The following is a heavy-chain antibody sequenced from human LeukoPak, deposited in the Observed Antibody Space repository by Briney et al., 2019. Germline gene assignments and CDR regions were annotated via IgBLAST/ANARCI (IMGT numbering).Heavy chain of an antibody. Sequence: PGGSLRLSCAASGFTFSSYAMSWVRQAPGKGLEWVSAVSGSGGSTYYADSEKGRFTISRDNSKNTLYLQMNSLRAEDTAVYYCAKGVDQLLSAWFDPWGQGTLVTVSS. CDR2: VSGSGGST. D-gene: IGHD2-2*01. CDR3: AKGVDQLLSAWFDP. CDR1: GFTFSSYA. V-gene: IGHV3-23*01. J-gene: IGHJ5*02.